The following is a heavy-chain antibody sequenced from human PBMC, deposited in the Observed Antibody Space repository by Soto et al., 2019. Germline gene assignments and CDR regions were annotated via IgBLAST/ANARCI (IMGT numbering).Heavy chain of an antibody. J-gene: IGHJ4*02. CDR1: GFTFSSYA. D-gene: IGHD2-2*01. CDR3: AKDSEVEIVVVPAASPFDY. V-gene: IGHV3-23*01. Sequence: GGSLRLSCAASGFTFSSYAMSWVRQAPGKGLEWVSAISGSGGSTYYADSVKGRFTISRDNSKNTLYLQMNSLRAEDTVVYYCAKDSEVEIVVVPAASPFDYWGQGTLVTVSS. CDR2: ISGSGGST.